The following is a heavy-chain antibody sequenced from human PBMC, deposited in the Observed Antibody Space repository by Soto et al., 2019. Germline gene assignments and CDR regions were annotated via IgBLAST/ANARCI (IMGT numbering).Heavy chain of an antibody. J-gene: IGHJ6*02. CDR2: MNPNSGNT. CDR3: ARKGMTTVTPTYYYGMDV. D-gene: IGHD4-17*01. CDR1: GYTFTSYD. Sequence: QVQLVQSGAEVKKPGASVKVSCKASGYTFTSYDINWVRQATGQGLEWMGWMNPNSGNTGYAQKFQGRVTMTRNTSISTAYMELSSLRSEDTAVYYCARKGMTTVTPTYYYGMDVWGQVTTVTVSS. V-gene: IGHV1-8*01.